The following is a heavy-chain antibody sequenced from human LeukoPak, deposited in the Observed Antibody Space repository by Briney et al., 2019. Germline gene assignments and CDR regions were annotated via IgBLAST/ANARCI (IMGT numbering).Heavy chain of an antibody. V-gene: IGHV3-21*01. D-gene: IGHD5-24*01. CDR1: GFTFSSYS. J-gene: IGHJ6*03. CDR3: ARGVRDGYATYYYYYMDV. CDR2: ISSSSSYI. Sequence: GGSLRLSCAASGFTFSSYSMNWVRQAPGKGLEWVSSISSSSSYIYYADSVKGRFTISRDNAKNSLYLQMNSLRAEDTAVYYCARGVRDGYATYYYYYMDVWGKGTTVTVSS.